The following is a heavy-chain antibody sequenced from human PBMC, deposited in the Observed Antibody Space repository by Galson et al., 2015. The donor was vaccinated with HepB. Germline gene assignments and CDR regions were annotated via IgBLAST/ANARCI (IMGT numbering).Heavy chain of an antibody. CDR3: ARDHFECTSGECRPDC. V-gene: IGHV3-9*01. Sequence: SLRLSCAASGFTFDDYAMHWVRQAPGKGLEWVSGISWNSGYIDCADSVKGRFTISRDNARNSLYLQMNSLRAEDTAIYYCARDHFECTSGECRPDCWGQGTLVTVSS. CDR1: GFTFDDYA. D-gene: IGHD2-8*01. J-gene: IGHJ4*02. CDR2: ISWNSGYI.